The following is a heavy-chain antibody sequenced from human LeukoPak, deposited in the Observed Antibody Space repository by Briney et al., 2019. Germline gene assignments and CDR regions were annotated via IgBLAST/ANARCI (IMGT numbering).Heavy chain of an antibody. D-gene: IGHD6-19*01. CDR1: GYTLTELS. Sequence: ASVKVSCKVSGYTLTELSMHWVRQAPGKGLEWMGGFDPEDGETIYAQKFQGRVTMTEDTSTDTAYMELSSLRSEDTAVYYCATSGIAVAGPLILYFQHWGQGTLVTVSS. CDR2: FDPEDGET. V-gene: IGHV1-24*01. J-gene: IGHJ1*01. CDR3: ATSGIAVAGPLILYFQH.